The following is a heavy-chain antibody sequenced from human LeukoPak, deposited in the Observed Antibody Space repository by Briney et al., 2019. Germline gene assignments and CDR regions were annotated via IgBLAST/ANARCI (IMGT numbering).Heavy chain of an antibody. V-gene: IGHV4-4*07. CDR3: VRAEGGAYARY. D-gene: IGHD4-17*01. CDR1: GASISNYY. Sequence: SETLSLTCTVSGASISNYYWSWIRQPAGKGLEWIGRMYNSGSTIYNPSLQSRVTMSLDTSSNHFSLNLISVTAADTAVYYCVRAEGGAYARYWGQGTLVTVSS. CDR2: MYNSGST. J-gene: IGHJ4*02.